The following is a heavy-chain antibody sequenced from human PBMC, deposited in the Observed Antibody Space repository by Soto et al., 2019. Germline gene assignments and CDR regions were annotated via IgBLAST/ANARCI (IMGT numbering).Heavy chain of an antibody. V-gene: IGHV1-18*01. CDR2: ISAYNGNT. CDR1: GYTFTSYG. CDR3: ARVDSGYSSSWYYYGMDV. D-gene: IGHD6-13*01. Sequence: ASVKVSCKASGYTFTSYGISWVRQAPGQGPEWMGWISAYNGNTNYAQKLQGRVTMTTDTSTSTAYMELRSLRSDDTAVYYCARVDSGYSSSWYYYGMDVWGQGTTVTVSS. J-gene: IGHJ6*02.